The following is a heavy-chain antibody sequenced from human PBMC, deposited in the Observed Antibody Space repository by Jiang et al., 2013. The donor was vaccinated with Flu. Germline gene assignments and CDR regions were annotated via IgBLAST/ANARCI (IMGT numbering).Heavy chain of an antibody. CDR1: GGSISSYY. CDR2: IYYSGST. J-gene: IGHJ6*02. CDR3: ARGPYYDILSYYYYGMDV. Sequence: KPSETLSLTCTVSGGSISSYYWSWIRQPPGKGLEWIGYIYYSGSTNYNPSLKSRVTISVDTSKNQFSLKLSSVTAADTAVYYCARGPYYDILSYYYYGMDVWGQGTTVTVSS. V-gene: IGHV4-59*01. D-gene: IGHD3-9*01.